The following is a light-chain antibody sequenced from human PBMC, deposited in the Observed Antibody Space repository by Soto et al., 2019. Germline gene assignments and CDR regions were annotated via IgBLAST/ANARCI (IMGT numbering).Light chain of an antibody. CDR2: EVS. CDR1: SSDIGLYNY. CDR3: SSYTSSSTRV. J-gene: IGLJ3*02. V-gene: IGLV2-14*01. Sequence: QSALTQPASVSGSPGQSITISCTGTSSDIGLYNYVSWYQQHPGKAPKLIIFEVSNRPSGVSNRFSGSKSGNTASLTISGLQAEDEADYYCSSYTSSSTRVFGGGTKVTVL.